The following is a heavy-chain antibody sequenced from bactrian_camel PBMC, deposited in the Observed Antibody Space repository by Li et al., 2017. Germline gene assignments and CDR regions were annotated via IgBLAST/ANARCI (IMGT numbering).Heavy chain of an antibody. CDR1: GLTFSIQY. CDR3: VRDLQGDVGHGY. D-gene: IGHD2*01. J-gene: IGHJ4*01. CDR2: IYKDGSNT. Sequence: HVQLVESGGGLVQPGGSLSLSCAASGLTFSIQYMSWVRQAPGKGLEWVSSIYKDGSNTDYADSVKGRFTISKDNAKNTVYLQMNSLKSEDTALYYCVRDLQGDVGHGYWGQGTQVTV. V-gene: IGHV3-2*01.